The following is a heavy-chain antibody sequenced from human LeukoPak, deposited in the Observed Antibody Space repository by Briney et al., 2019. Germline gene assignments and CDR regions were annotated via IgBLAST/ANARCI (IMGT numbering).Heavy chain of an antibody. D-gene: IGHD3-9*01. V-gene: IGHV1-69*13. Sequence: SVKVSCKASGGTFSSYAISWVRQAPGQGLEWMGGIIPIFGTANYAQKFRGRVTITADESTSTAYMELSSLRSEDTAVYYCARSRYDILTGYYSPGRYYYFDYWGQGTLVTVSS. CDR2: IIPIFGTA. CDR3: ARSRYDILTGYYSPGRYYYFDY. J-gene: IGHJ4*02. CDR1: GGTFSSYA.